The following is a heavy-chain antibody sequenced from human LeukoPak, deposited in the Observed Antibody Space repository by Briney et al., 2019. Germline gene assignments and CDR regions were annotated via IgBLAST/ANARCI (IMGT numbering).Heavy chain of an antibody. CDR1: GYTFSSYA. Sequence: GGTLRLSCAASGYTFSSYAMHWVRQAPGKGQEWVAVISYDGNNKYYADSVKGRFTISRDNSKNTLYLQMNSLRAEDTAVYYCARDYYDSSGYYQTPAYYFDYWGQGTLVTVSS. D-gene: IGHD3-22*01. V-gene: IGHV3-30-3*01. CDR3: ARDYYDSSGYYQTPAYYFDY. CDR2: ISYDGNNK. J-gene: IGHJ4*02.